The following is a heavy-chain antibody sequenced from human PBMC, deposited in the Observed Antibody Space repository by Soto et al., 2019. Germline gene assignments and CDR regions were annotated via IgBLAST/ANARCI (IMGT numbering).Heavy chain of an antibody. CDR1: GFTFSSYA. CDR2: ITGSGDKR. V-gene: IGHV3-23*01. D-gene: IGHD4-17*01. CDR3: AEDYGDFWGPSDY. J-gene: IGHJ4*02. Sequence: EVHLLESGGGLVQPGGSLRLSCAASGFTFSSYAMSWVRQAPGKGLEWVSGITGSGDKRYYADSVKGRFTISRDNSKNTLYLQMNSLRVEDTVVFYCAEDYGDFWGPSDYWGQGALVSVSS.